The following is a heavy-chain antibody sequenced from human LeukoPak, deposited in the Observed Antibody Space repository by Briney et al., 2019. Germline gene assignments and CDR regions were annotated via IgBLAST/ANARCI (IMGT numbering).Heavy chain of an antibody. Sequence: GGSLRLSCAATGSTFSNYWMSWFRQAPGKGLEWVANIKYDGRETQYVDSVKGRFTISRDNAKNSLFLQMNSLRVEDTAIYYCARYLNSGPEDFWGQGNLVTVSS. J-gene: IGHJ4*02. CDR3: ARYLNSGPEDF. CDR1: GSTFSNYW. CDR2: IKYDGRET. V-gene: IGHV3-7*01. D-gene: IGHD1-26*01.